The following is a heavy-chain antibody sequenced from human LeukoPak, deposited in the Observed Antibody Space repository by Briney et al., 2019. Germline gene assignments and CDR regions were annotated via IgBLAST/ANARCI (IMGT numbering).Heavy chain of an antibody. CDR2: IIPILGTA. J-gene: IGHJ4*02. Sequence: ASVKVPCKASGGTFSSYAISWVRQAPGQGLEWMGGIIPILGTANYAQKFQGRVTITADESTSTAYMELSSLRSEDTAVYYCATRRGYSYGSPHWGQGTLVTVSS. CDR1: GGTFSSYA. D-gene: IGHD5-18*01. V-gene: IGHV1-69*13. CDR3: ATRRGYSYGSPH.